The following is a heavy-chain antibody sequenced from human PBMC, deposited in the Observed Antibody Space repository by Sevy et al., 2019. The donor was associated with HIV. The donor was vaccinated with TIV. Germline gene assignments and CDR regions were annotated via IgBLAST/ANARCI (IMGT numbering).Heavy chain of an antibody. D-gene: IGHD2-2*01. J-gene: IGHJ4*02. CDR2: ISSGSSFI. V-gene: IGHV3-21*01. Sequence: GESLKISCAASGFSISGYTMNWVRQAPGKGLEWVSSISSGSSFIYYADSLKGRFTITRDNARNLLYLQMNSLRVEDTAVYYCARVGLGDCSVTNCSPNDYWGQGTLVTVSS. CDR1: GFSISGYT. CDR3: ARVGLGDCSVTNCSPNDY.